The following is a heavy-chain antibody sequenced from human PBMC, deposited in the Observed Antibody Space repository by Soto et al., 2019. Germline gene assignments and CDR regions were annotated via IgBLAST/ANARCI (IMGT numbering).Heavy chain of an antibody. CDR1: GFTVSSNY. CDR2: IYSGGST. V-gene: IGHV3-53*01. D-gene: IGHD4-4*01. J-gene: IGHJ6*02. CDR3: ARYSYYYYGMDV. Sequence: GGSPRLSCAASGFTVSSNYMSWVRQAPGKGLEWVSVIYSGGSTYYADSVKGRFTISRDNSKNTLYLQMNSLRAEDTAVYYCARYSYYYYGMDVWGQGTTVTVSS.